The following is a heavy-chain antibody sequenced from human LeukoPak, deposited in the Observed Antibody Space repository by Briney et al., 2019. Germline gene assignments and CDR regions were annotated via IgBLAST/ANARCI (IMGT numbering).Heavy chain of an antibody. CDR1: GGSISSYY. V-gene: IGHV4-59*08. CDR2: IYYSGST. Sequence: PSETLSLTCTVSGGSISSYYWSWIRQPPGNGLEWIGYIYYSGSTNYNPSLKSRVTISVDTSKNQFSLKLSSVTAADTAVYYCARSYSRSDAFDIWGQGTMVTVSS. D-gene: IGHD6-13*01. CDR3: ARSYSRSDAFDI. J-gene: IGHJ3*02.